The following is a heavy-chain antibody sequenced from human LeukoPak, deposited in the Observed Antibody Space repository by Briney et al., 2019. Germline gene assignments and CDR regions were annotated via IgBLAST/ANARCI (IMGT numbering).Heavy chain of an antibody. V-gene: IGHV4-34*01. J-gene: IGHJ4*02. CDR3: ARAPGGYCSSTSCSYFDY. Sequence: PSETLSLTCAVYGGSFSGYYWSWIRQPPGKGLEWIGEINHSGSTNYNPSLKSRVTISVDTSKNLFSLKLSSVTAADTAVYYCARAPGGYCSSTSCSYFDYWGQGTLVTVSS. D-gene: IGHD2-2*01. CDR2: INHSGST. CDR1: GGSFSGYY.